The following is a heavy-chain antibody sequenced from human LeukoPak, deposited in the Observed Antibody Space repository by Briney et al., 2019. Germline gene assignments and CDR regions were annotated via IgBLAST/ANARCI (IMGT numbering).Heavy chain of an antibody. V-gene: IGHV4-59*01. J-gene: IGHJ6*03. D-gene: IGHD5-12*01. Sequence: SETLSLTCTGSGDSISSYYWSWIRQPPGKGLEWIGYIHYSGSTNYSPSLKSRVTISVDTSKNQFSLKLSSVTAADTAVYYCARKVATSPRRYYYYYMDVWGKGTTVTVSS. CDR3: ARKVATSPRRYYYYYMDV. CDR2: IHYSGST. CDR1: GDSISSYY.